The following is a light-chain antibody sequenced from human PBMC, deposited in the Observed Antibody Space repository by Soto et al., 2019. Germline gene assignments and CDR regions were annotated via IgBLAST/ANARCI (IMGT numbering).Light chain of an antibody. CDR3: EQYGSSPRT. CDR2: GVS. V-gene: IGKV3-20*01. J-gene: IGKJ1*01. Sequence: ESVLTQSPGTLSLSPGGRATLSCTASQSVSSNYFAWYQQKPGQAPRLLIYGVSSRATGIPDRFSGSGSGTDFTLTISRLEPEDFAVYYCEQYGSSPRTFGQGTKVDIK. CDR1: QSVSSNY.